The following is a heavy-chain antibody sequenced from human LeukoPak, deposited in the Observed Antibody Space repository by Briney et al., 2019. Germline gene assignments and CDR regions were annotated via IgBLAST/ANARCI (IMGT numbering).Heavy chain of an antibody. D-gene: IGHD2-15*01. CDR3: ASAYCSGGSCYSPFDY. J-gene: IGHJ4*02. CDR1: GFTFSSYS. CDR2: ISSSSSYI. Sequence: GGSLRLSCAASGFTFSSYSMNWVRQAPGKGLEWVSSISSSSSYIYYADSVKGRFTISRDNAKNSLYLQMNSLRAEDTAVYYCASAYCSGGSCYSPFDYWGQGTLVTVSS. V-gene: IGHV3-21*01.